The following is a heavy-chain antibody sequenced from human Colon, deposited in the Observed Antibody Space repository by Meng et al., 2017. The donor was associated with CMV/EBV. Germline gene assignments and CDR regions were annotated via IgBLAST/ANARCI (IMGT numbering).Heavy chain of an antibody. CDR3: ARESSGDYGDYGYFDN. D-gene: IGHD4-17*01. V-gene: IGHV3-11*04. Sequence: GESLKISCAASGFTVSSNYMSWVRQAPGKGLEWVSYITTSGSIKKYADSMKGRSTISRDNAKNSLYLQIDSLRAEDTAVYYCARESSGDYGDYGYFDNWGQGVLVTVSS. CDR1: GFTVSSNY. CDR2: ITTSGSIK. J-gene: IGHJ4*02.